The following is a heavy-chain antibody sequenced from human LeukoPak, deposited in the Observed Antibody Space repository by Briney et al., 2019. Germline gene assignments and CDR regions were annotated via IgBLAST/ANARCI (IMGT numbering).Heavy chain of an antibody. CDR1: GGSISSYY. CDR3: ARGRSSGSWYGIGYYFDY. Sequence: KPSETLSLTCTVSGGSISSYYWSWIRQPPGKGLEWIGYIYYSGSTNYNPSLKSRVTISVDTSKNQFSLKLSSVTAADTAVYYCARGRSSGSWYGIGYYFDYWGQGTLVTVSS. V-gene: IGHV4-59*08. CDR2: IYYSGST. J-gene: IGHJ4*02. D-gene: IGHD6-13*01.